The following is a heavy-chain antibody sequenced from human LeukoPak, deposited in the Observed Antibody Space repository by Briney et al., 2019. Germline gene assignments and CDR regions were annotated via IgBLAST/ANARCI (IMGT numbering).Heavy chain of an antibody. V-gene: IGHV3-23*01. CDR2: MSGTGGNT. Sequence: PGGSLRLPCAASGFTFSSYAMSWVRQAPGKGLEWVSFMSGTGGNTYYADPVKGRFTISRDNSKNTLYLHMNSLRAEDTALYFCAKGHTGYDFPHFDYWGQGTLVTVSS. CDR1: GFTFSSYA. J-gene: IGHJ4*02. D-gene: IGHD5-12*01. CDR3: AKGHTGYDFPHFDY.